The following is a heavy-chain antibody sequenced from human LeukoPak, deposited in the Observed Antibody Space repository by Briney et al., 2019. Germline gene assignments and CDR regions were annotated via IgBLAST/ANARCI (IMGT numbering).Heavy chain of an antibody. Sequence: GGSLRLSCAASGFTVSANYMNWVRLAPGKGLEWVSVIYSGGSTYYADSVNGRFTISRDHSNNILFLQMSSLRVEDTAVYYCARGVRYGRGYYFDYWGQGTLVTVSS. CDR3: ARGVRYGRGYYFDY. CDR1: GFTVSANY. D-gene: IGHD3-9*01. V-gene: IGHV3-53*01. J-gene: IGHJ4*02. CDR2: IYSGGST.